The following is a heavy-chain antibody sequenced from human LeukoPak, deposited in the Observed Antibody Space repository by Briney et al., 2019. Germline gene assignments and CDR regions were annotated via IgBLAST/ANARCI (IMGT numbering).Heavy chain of an antibody. V-gene: IGHV3-64*01. J-gene: IGHJ4*02. CDR1: EFTFSS. CDR3: AKGKYSNLDYFDY. CDR2: ISRDGSGT. Sequence: GGSLRLSCAASEFTFSSLHWVRQAPGKGLQYVSAISRDGSGTYYAKSVEGRFTVSRDNSKNTLYLEMASLRAEDTAVYYCAKGKYSNLDYFDYWGQGTLVTVSS. D-gene: IGHD4-11*01.